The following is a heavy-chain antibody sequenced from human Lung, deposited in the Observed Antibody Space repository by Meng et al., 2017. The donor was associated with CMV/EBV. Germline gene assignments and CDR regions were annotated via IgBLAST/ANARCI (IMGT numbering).Heavy chain of an antibody. CDR3: ARGGGTTVAPTLDY. CDR2: LYSRGST. CDR1: ACPVSSGFYY. V-gene: IGHV4-61*01. D-gene: IGHD4-23*01. J-gene: IGHJ4*02. Sequence: SACPVSSGFYYWSRFRQPPGKTLEWIGYLYSRGSTNYNSSLKGRVIISADPSKNQFSLKLTSVPAADTAVYYCARGGGTTVAPTLDYWGQGTLVTVSS.